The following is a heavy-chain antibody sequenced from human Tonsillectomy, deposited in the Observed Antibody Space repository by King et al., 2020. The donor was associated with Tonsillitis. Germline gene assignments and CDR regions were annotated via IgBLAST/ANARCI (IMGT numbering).Heavy chain of an antibody. J-gene: IGHJ5*02. V-gene: IGHV1-24*01. CDR1: GYTLTELS. Sequence: VQLVESGAEVKKPGASVKVSCKVSGYTLTELSMHWVRQAPGKGLEWMGGFDPEDGETIYAQKFQGRVTMTEDTSTDTAYMELSSLRSEDTAVYYCATWAYCSGGSCYSVPFDPWGQGTLVTVSS. CDR2: FDPEDGET. D-gene: IGHD2-15*01. CDR3: ATWAYCSGGSCYSVPFDP.